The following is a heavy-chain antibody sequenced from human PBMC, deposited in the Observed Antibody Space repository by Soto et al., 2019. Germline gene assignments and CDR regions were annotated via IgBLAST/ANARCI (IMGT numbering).Heavy chain of an antibody. V-gene: IGHV4-39*01. D-gene: IGHD3-10*01. J-gene: IGHJ4*02. CDR1: GGYIRSSSYY. CDR2: IYYSGST. Sequence: SVTLSLTCIVSGGYIRSSSYYWGWIRQPLGKGLEWIGSIYYSGSTFYNPSLKSRVTISIDTSKNQFSLRLSSVTAADTAMYYCARYMGGTMGDYWGQGTLVTVSS. CDR3: ARYMGGTMGDY.